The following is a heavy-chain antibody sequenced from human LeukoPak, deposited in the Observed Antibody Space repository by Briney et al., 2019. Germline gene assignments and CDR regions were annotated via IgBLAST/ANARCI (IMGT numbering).Heavy chain of an antibody. CDR1: GGSISNSGYY. CDR3: ARDSHYGSGSEFWFDP. CDR2: IYYSGSA. V-gene: IGHV4-39*07. Sequence: SETLSLTCTVSGGSISNSGYYWGWIRQPPGKGLEWIGSIYYSGSAYYNPSLKSRVTISVDTSKNQFSLRLSSVTAADTAVYYCARDSHYGSGSEFWFDPWGQGTLVTVSS. J-gene: IGHJ5*02. D-gene: IGHD3-10*01.